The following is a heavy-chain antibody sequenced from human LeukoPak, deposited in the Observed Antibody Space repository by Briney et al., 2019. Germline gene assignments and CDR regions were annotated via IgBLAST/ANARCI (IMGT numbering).Heavy chain of an antibody. CDR1: GGSISSYY. CDR2: IYYSGST. D-gene: IGHD1-26*01. V-gene: IGHV4-59*01. J-gene: IGHJ6*02. Sequence: PSETLSLTCTVSGGSISSYYWSWIRQPPGKGLEWIGYIYYSGSTNCNPALKSRVTISVDTSKNQFSLKLSSVTAADTAVYYCARDMGARSPYYYYGMDVWGQGTTVTVSS. CDR3: ARDMGARSPYYYYGMDV.